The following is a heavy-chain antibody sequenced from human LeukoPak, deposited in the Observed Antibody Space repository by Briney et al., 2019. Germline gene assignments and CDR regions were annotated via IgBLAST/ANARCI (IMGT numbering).Heavy chain of an antibody. J-gene: IGHJ5*02. V-gene: IGHV4-61*02. CDR3: ARECIMITFGGVIAYNWFDP. D-gene: IGHD3-16*02. CDR2: IYTSGST. Sequence: SETLSRTCTVSGGSISSGSYYWSWIRQPAGKGLEWIGRIYTSGSTNYNPSLKSRVTISVDTSKNQFSLKLSSVTAADTAVYYCARECIMITFGGVIAYNWFDPWGQGTLVTVSS. CDR1: GGSISSGSYY.